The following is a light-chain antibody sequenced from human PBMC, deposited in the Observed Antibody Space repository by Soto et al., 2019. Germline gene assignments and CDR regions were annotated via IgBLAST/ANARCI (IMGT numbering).Light chain of an antibody. CDR2: DAS. CDR1: QSISSN. CDR3: QHHNNCPPCT. J-gene: IGKJ1*01. V-gene: IGKV3-15*01. Sequence: EIVMTQSPATLSVSPGERATLSCRASQSISSNLAWYQQKPGQAPRLLMYDASTRATGIPDRFNGSGSGTEFTLTISSLQSEDFAVYYCQHHNNCPPCTFGQGTKVEIK.